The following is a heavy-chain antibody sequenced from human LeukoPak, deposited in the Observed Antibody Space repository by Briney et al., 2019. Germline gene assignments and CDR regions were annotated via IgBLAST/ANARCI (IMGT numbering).Heavy chain of an antibody. Sequence: SETLSLTCTVSGGSISSYYWSWIRQPPGKGLEWIGYIYYSGSTNYNASLKSRLTISADTSKNQFSLRLSSVTAADTAVYFCARHEGYSYAFAYWGQGTLVTVSS. CDR3: ARHEGYSYAFAY. CDR2: IYYSGST. CDR1: GGSISSYY. D-gene: IGHD5-18*01. V-gene: IGHV4-59*08. J-gene: IGHJ4*02.